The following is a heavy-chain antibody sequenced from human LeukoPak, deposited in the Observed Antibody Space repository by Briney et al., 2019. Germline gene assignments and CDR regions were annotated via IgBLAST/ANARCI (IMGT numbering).Heavy chain of an antibody. J-gene: IGHJ3*02. CDR1: GFTVSRSY. CDR2: IYNNSRT. Sequence: PGESLRLSCAASGFTVSRSYMSWVRQAPGKGLVWVSVIYNNSRTYYADSVKGRFTISRHISKNTLYLQINSLRPEDTAVYYCARNYNDTSGPRDAFDIWGQGTKVTVSS. V-gene: IGHV3-53*04. D-gene: IGHD3-22*01. CDR3: ARNYNDTSGPRDAFDI.